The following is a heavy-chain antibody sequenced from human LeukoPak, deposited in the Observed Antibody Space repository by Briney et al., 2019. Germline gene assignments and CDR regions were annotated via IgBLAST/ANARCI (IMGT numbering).Heavy chain of an antibody. CDR2: IKEDGTET. CDR1: GFMFSSNW. CDR3: AKEGRSLQTY. D-gene: IGHD5-24*01. V-gene: IGHV3-7*03. J-gene: IGHJ4*02. Sequence: GGSLRLPCAASGFMFSSNWMSWVRLAPGKGLEWVANIKEDGTETYYVDSVKGRFTISRDNAKNSLYLRMNSLRVEDTAVYYCAKEGRSLQTYWGQGTLVTVSS.